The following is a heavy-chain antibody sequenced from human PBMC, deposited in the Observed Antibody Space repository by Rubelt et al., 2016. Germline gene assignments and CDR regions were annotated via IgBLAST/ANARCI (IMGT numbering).Heavy chain of an antibody. Sequence: QVQLQQSGPGLVKPSQTLSVTCAISGDSVSSNSAAWNWIRQSPSRGLEWLGRTYYRSKWYNEYAVSVKSRITINPDTWKKQCSLQLKSVTPEDTGVYYCARDHGGLDYWGQGTLVTVSS. CDR1: GDSVSSNSAA. V-gene: IGHV6-1*01. CDR3: ARDHGGLDY. D-gene: IGHD2-15*01. CDR2: TYYRSKWYN. J-gene: IGHJ4*02.